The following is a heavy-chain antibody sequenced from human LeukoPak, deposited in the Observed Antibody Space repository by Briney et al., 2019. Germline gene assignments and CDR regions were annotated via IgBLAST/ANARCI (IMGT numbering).Heavy chain of an antibody. V-gene: IGHV3-23*01. Sequence: GGSLRLSCAASGFTFTSYSMSWVRQAPGKGLEWVSVISANGGDTFYADSVKGRFTISRDNYKNTLYLQMNSLRVEDTAVYYCAKGCTLVGGSTRSYDYWGQGTLVTVSS. CDR3: AKGCTLVGGSTRSYDY. J-gene: IGHJ4*02. CDR1: GFTFTSYS. D-gene: IGHD1-26*01. CDR2: ISANGGDT.